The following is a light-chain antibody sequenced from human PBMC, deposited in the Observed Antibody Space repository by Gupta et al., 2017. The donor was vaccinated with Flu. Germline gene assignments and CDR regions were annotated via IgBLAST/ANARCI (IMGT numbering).Light chain of an antibody. Sequence: IVVTQSPATLSLSPGQRVTLSCRTSQRVYQNVAWYQQKPGQAPRLLIYAAPTRAPGVSAAFSGGGSGTEFTLSVDNLQPEHSATHYCQQYNPQPPEGTFGQGTRVEIK. CDR1: QRVYQN. V-gene: IGKV3-15*01. CDR3: QQYNPQPPEGT. CDR2: AAP. J-gene: IGKJ1*01.